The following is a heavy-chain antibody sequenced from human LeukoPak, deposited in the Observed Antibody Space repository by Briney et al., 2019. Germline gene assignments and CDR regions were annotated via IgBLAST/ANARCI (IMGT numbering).Heavy chain of an antibody. D-gene: IGHD6-19*01. J-gene: IGHJ4*02. CDR3: AKVPVAGKETADYFDY. CDR2: ISGSGGST. V-gene: IGHV3-23*01. CDR1: GFTFSSYA. Sequence: GGSLRLSCAASGFTFSSYAMSWVRKAPGKGLEWVSAISGSGGSTYYADSVKGRFTISRDNSKNTLYLQMNSLRAEDTAVYYCAKVPVAGKETADYFDYWGQGTLVTVSS.